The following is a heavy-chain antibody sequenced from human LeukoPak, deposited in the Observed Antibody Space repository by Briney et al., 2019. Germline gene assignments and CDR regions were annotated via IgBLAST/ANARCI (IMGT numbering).Heavy chain of an antibody. CDR1: GFTFSSFA. Sequence: PGGSLRLSCSASGFTFSSFAMNWVRQAPGKGLEWVSSISPGGEETYYADSVEGRFTISRDNSKNTLSLQMNSLRAEDTAVYYCAKQYIVTTWYWFGSWGQGTLVTASS. V-gene: IGHV3-23*01. D-gene: IGHD4-17*01. CDR3: AKQYIVTTWYWFGS. J-gene: IGHJ5*01. CDR2: ISPGGEET.